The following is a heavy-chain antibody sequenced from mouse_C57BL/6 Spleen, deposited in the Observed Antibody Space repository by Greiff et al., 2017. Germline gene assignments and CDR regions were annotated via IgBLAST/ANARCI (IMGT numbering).Heavy chain of an antibody. J-gene: IGHJ2*01. V-gene: IGHV1-76*01. CDR2: IYPGSGNT. Sequence: VQLQQSGAELVRPGASVKLSCKASGYTFTDYYINWVKQRPGQGLEWIARIYPGSGNTYYNEKFKGKATLTAEKSSSTAYMQLSSLTSEDSAVYFCARWGLGRFEYWGQGTTLTVSS. D-gene: IGHD4-1*01. CDR1: GYTFTDYY. CDR3: ARWGLGRFEY.